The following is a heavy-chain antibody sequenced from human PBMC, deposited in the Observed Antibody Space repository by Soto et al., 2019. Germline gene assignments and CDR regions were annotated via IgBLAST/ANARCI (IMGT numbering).Heavy chain of an antibody. CDR2: INHSGST. CDR3: ARGRNIIYYYYGMDV. J-gene: IGHJ6*02. D-gene: IGHD3-10*01. CDR1: GGSISSSSYY. Sequence: SETLSLTCTVSGGSISSSSYYWGWIRQPPGKGLEWIGEINHSGSTNYNPSLKSRVTISVDTSKNQFSLKLSSVTAADTAVYYCARGRNIIYYYYGMDVWGQGTTVTVSS. V-gene: IGHV4-39*07.